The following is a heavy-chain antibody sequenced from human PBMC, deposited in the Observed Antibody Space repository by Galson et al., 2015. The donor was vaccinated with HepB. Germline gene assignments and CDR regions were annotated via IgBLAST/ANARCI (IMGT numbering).Heavy chain of an antibody. CDR1: GFTFSSYA. CDR3: ARVQGPFGVEGVITTPLDY. J-gene: IGHJ4*02. Sequence: SLRLSCAASGFTFSSYAMHWVRQAPGKGLEWVAVISYDGSNKYYADSVKGRFTISRDNSKNTLYLQMNSLRAEDTAVYYCARVQGPFGVEGVITTPLDYWGQGTLVTVSS. CDR2: ISYDGSNK. V-gene: IGHV3-30*04. D-gene: IGHD3-10*01.